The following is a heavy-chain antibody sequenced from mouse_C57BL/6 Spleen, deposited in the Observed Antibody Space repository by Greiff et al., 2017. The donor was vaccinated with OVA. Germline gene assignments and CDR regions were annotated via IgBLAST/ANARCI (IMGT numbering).Heavy chain of an antibody. CDR3: TRGYYDDDYAMDY. CDR1: GFTFSSYA. D-gene: IGHD2-4*01. V-gene: IGHV5-9-1*02. CDR2: ISSGGDYI. Sequence: EVKLEESGEGLVKPGGSLKLSCAASGFTFSSYAMSWVRQTPEKRLEWVAYISSGGDYIYYADTVKGRFTIARDNARNTLYLQMSSLKSEDTAMYYCTRGYYDDDYAMDYWGQGTSVTVSS. J-gene: IGHJ4*01.